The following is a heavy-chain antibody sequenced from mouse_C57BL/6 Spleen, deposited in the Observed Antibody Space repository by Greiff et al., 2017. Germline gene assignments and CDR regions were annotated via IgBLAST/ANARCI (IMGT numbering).Heavy chain of an antibody. J-gene: IGHJ4*01. CDR1: GFSFNTYA. CDR2: IRSKSNNYAT. Sequence: EADGGLVQPKGSLKLSCAASGFSFNTYAMNWVRQAPGKGLEWVARIRSKSNNYATYYADSVKDRFTISRDDSESMLYLQMNNLKTEDTAMYYCVCGGGNYVPYAMDYWGQGTSVTVSS. D-gene: IGHD2-1*01. V-gene: IGHV10-1*01. CDR3: VCGGGNYVPYAMDY.